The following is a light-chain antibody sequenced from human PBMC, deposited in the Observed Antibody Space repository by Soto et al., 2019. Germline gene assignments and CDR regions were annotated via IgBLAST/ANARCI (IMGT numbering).Light chain of an antibody. J-gene: IGLJ2*01. CDR2: SNN. CDR3: ASWDDSLNGVV. Sequence: QSVLTQPPSASRTPGQRVTISCSGSNSNIGRNPVNWYQHLPGTAPKLLIYSNNQRPSGVPDRFSGSRSGTSASLAISGLQSEDEADYYCASWDDSLNGVVFGGGTQLTVL. V-gene: IGLV1-44*01. CDR1: NSNIGRNP.